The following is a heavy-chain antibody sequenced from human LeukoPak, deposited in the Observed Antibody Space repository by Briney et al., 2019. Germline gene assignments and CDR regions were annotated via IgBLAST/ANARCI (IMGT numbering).Heavy chain of an antibody. V-gene: IGHV3-66*01. J-gene: IGHJ4*02. CDR3: ASLMLISSVTRGFDY. D-gene: IGHD3-16*01. Sequence: PGGSLRLSCAASGFTLSNNYMSWVRQAPGKGLEWVSTIYSGGRTHYADSVKGRFFVSRDNSKNAEYLQMNSLRAEDTAVYYCASLMLISSVTRGFDYWGQGTPVTVSS. CDR2: IYSGGRT. CDR1: GFTLSNNY.